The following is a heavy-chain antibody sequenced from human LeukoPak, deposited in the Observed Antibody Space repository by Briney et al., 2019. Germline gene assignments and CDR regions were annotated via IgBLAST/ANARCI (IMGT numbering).Heavy chain of an antibody. Sequence: SETLSLTCTVSGGSISSYYWSWIRQPPGKGLEWIGYIYYSGSTNYNPSLKSRVTMSVDTSKNQFSLKLTSVTAADTAVYYCARRYCSGGTCYPFDYWGQGTLVTVSS. J-gene: IGHJ4*02. CDR1: GGSISSYY. CDR3: ARRYCSGGTCYPFDY. CDR2: IYYSGST. D-gene: IGHD2-15*01. V-gene: IGHV4-59*12.